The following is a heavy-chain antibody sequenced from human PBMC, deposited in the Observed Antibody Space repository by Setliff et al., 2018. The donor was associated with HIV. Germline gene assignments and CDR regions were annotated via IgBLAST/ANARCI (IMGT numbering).Heavy chain of an antibody. CDR1: GYTFTSYG. Sequence: WASVKVSCKASGYTFTSYGISWVRQAPGQGLEWMGWINSDNGNTKFSQKFQGRLTITADTTASTAYMVLSSLTSEDTAVYYCARGGAREYQLLYNYFDPWGQGTLVTVSS. D-gene: IGHD2-2*01. J-gene: IGHJ5*02. CDR3: ARGGAREYQLLYNYFDP. V-gene: IGHV1-18*01. CDR2: INSDNGNT.